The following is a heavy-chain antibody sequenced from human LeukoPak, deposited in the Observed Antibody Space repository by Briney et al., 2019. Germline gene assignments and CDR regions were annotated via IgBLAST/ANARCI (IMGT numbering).Heavy chain of an antibody. J-gene: IGHJ4*02. CDR3: ARGAPVAIFGPGYTVYFEY. Sequence: GASVKVSCKTSGYTFDDYDINWVRQATGQGPEWMGWVNPNSGNTGYAQKFQGRVFMTTNTSMSTAYMELRGLRSEDTAIYYCARGAPVAIFGPGYTVYFEYWGQGTGVAVSS. V-gene: IGHV1-8*01. CDR2: VNPNSGNT. D-gene: IGHD3-3*01. CDR1: GYTFDDYD.